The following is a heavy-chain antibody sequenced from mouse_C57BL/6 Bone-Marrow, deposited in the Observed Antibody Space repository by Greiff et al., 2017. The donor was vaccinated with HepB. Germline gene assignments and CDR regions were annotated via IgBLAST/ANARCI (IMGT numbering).Heavy chain of an antibody. CDR3: ARHGFNYYGSSYPYYAMDY. CDR2: ISSGGSYT. CDR1: GFTFSSYG. V-gene: IGHV5-6*02. D-gene: IGHD1-1*01. J-gene: IGHJ4*01. Sequence: EVKVEESGGDLVKPGGSLKLSCAASGFTFSSYGMSWVRQTPDKRLEWVATISSGGSYTYYPDSVKGRFTISRDNAKNTLYLQMSSLKSEDTAMYYCARHGFNYYGSSYPYYAMDYWGQGTSVTVSS.